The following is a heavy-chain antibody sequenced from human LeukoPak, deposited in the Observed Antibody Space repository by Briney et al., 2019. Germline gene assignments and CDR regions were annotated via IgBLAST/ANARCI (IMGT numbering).Heavy chain of an antibody. CDR2: INHSGST. CDR3: ARGPTLTVDTHFDY. V-gene: IGHV4-34*01. CDR1: GGSFSGYY. J-gene: IGHJ4*02. D-gene: IGHD5-18*01. Sequence: SETLSLTCAVYGGSFSGYYWSWIRQPPGKGLEWIGEINHSGSTNYNPSLKSRVTISVDTSKNQFSLKLSSVTAADTAVYYCARGPTLTVDTHFDYWGQGNLVTVSS.